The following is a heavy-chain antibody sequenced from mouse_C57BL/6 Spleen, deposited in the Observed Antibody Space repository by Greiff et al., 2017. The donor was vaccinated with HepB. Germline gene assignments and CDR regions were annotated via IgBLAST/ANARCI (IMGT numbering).Heavy chain of an antibody. Sequence: VQLVESGGGLVKPGGSLKLSCAASGFTFSSYTMSWVRQTPEKRLEWVATISGGGGNTYYPDSVKGRFTISRDNAKNTLYLQMSSLRSEDTALYYCARHSRLDYSNYEAMDYWGQGTSVTVSS. D-gene: IGHD2-5*01. CDR1: GFTFSSYT. J-gene: IGHJ4*01. CDR2: ISGGGGNT. CDR3: ARHSRLDYSNYEAMDY. V-gene: IGHV5-9*01.